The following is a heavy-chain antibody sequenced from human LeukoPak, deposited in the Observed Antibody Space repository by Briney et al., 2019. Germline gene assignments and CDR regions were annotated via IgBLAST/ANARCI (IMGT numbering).Heavy chain of an antibody. CDR1: GYTFRGNY. Sequence: ASVKISCKASGYTFRGNYIHWLRQAPGQGLEWMGWISAYNGNTNYAQKLQGRVTMTTDTSTSTAYMELRSLRSDDTAVYYCARETSLYYYDSSGYSPLDYWGQGTLVTVSS. CDR2: ISAYNGNT. V-gene: IGHV1-18*04. CDR3: ARETSLYYYDSSGYSPLDY. J-gene: IGHJ4*02. D-gene: IGHD3-22*01.